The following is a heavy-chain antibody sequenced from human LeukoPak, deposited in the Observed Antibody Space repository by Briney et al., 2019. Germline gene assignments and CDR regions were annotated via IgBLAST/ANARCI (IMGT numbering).Heavy chain of an antibody. CDR2: IRSQNSAT. CDR1: GYTFHTYD. D-gene: IGHD1-26*01. J-gene: IGHJ3*02. CDR3: ARVGRSGSPGAFDI. Sequence: ASVRVSCRASGYTFHTYDITWVRQAPGQGLEWMGWIRSQNSATNYAQKLQGRVTMTTDASTSTVHMELRSLRSDDTAVYYCARVGRSGSPGAFDIWGQGTMVIVSA. V-gene: IGHV1-18*01.